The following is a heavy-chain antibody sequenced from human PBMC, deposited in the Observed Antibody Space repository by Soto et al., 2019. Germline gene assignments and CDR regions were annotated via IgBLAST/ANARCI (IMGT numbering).Heavy chain of an antibody. D-gene: IGHD3-22*01. CDR2: IYYSGST. CDR3: ARSPDSSGYYPRWYYYGMDV. V-gene: IGHV4-59*12. Sequence: TSETLSLTCTVTGDSISRYYWNWIRQPPGKGLEWIGYIYYSGSTNYNPSLKSRVTISVDTSKNQFSLKLSSVTAADTAVYYCARSPDSSGYYPRWYYYGMDVWGQGTTVTVSS. CDR1: GDSISRYY. J-gene: IGHJ6*02.